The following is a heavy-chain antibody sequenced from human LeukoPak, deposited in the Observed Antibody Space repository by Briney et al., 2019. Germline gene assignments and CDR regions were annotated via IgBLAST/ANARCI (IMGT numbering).Heavy chain of an antibody. D-gene: IGHD3-10*01. J-gene: IGHJ4*02. CDR1: GFTFRSHW. V-gene: IGHV3-7*01. CDR2: IKSDGSEI. CDR3: AREEGTFDY. Sequence: GKSLRLSCAASGFTFRSHWMTWVRQAPGKGLEWVANIKSDGSEIYSADSVKGRFTISRDNAKNSLYLQMNSLRAEDTAVYYCAREEGTFDYWGKGTLVTVSS.